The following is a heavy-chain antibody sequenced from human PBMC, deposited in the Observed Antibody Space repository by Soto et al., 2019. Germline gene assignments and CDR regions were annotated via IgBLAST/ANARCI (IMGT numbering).Heavy chain of an antibody. CDR2: ISYDGSNK. J-gene: IGHJ5*02. V-gene: IGHV3-30-3*01. Sequence: PGGSLRLSCAASGFTFSSYAMHWVRQAPGKGLEWVAVISYDGSNKYYADSVKGRFTISRDNSKNTLYLQMNSLRAEDTAVYYCARDLRYCSGGSCYPWFDPWGQGTLVTVSS. D-gene: IGHD2-15*01. CDR3: ARDLRYCSGGSCYPWFDP. CDR1: GFTFSSYA.